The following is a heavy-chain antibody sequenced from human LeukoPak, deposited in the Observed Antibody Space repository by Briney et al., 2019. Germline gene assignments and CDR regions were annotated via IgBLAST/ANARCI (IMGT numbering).Heavy chain of an antibody. CDR2: IYYSGST. CDR3: ARHDYGDYNSFDY. J-gene: IGHJ4*02. CDR1: GGSFSGYY. D-gene: IGHD4-17*01. V-gene: IGHV4-34*01. Sequence: SETLSLTCAVYGGSFSGYYWSWIRQPPGKGLEWIGSIYYSGSTYYNPSLKSRVTISVDTSKNQFSLKLTSVTAADTAVYYCARHDYGDYNSFDYWGQGTLVTVSS.